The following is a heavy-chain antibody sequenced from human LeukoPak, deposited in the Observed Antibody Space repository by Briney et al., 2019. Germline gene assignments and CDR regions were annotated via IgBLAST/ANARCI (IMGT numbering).Heavy chain of an antibody. Sequence: PGGSLRLSCAASGFTFSSYWMHWVRQAPGKGLVWVSRIKSDGSTTTYTDSVKGRFTISRDNAKNTLYLQMNSLRAEDTAVYYCAKMLPFASGGSRYFDYWGQGTLVTVSS. CDR2: IKSDGSTT. CDR3: AKMLPFASGGSRYFDY. D-gene: IGHD3-10*01. V-gene: IGHV3-74*01. J-gene: IGHJ4*02. CDR1: GFTFSSYW.